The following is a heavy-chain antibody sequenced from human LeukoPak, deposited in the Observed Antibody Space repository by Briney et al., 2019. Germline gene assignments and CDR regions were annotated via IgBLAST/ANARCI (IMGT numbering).Heavy chain of an antibody. CDR2: IRYDGSNK. J-gene: IGHJ4*02. CDR1: GFTFSSYG. Sequence: QTGGSLRLSCAAPGFTFSSYGIHWVRQAPGKGLEWVAFIRYDGSNKYYADSVKGRFTISRDNSKNTLYLQMNSLRAEDTAVYYCAKDPRLTFYYDSSGYHFDYWGQGTLVTVSS. D-gene: IGHD3-22*01. CDR3: AKDPRLTFYYDSSGYHFDY. V-gene: IGHV3-30*02.